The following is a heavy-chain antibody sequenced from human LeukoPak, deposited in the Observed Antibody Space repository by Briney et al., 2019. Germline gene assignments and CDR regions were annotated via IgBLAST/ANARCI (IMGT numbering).Heavy chain of an antibody. Sequence: GGSLRLSCAASGFTFSSYWMHWVRQAPGKGLVWVSRISTDGSSTTYADSAKGRFTISRDNVKNTLFLQMNSLGAEDTAVYYCASYLTSIPSGMDVWGQGTTVTVSS. D-gene: IGHD2/OR15-2a*01. CDR1: GFTFSSYW. CDR3: ASYLTSIPSGMDV. CDR2: ISTDGSST. V-gene: IGHV3-74*01. J-gene: IGHJ6*02.